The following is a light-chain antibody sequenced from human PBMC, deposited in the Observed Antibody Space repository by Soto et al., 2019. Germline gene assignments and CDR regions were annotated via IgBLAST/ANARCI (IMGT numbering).Light chain of an antibody. Sequence: QSPGTRSETPEERATISCRASQSFRGLLAWYQQKPGQAPRLLIYDAYNRATGIPPRFSGSGSGTDFTLTISSLEPEDSAVYYCQQRHMWPITFGQGRLLEVK. V-gene: IGKV3-11*01. J-gene: IGKJ5*01. CDR1: QSFRGL. CDR2: DAY. CDR3: QQRHMWPIT.